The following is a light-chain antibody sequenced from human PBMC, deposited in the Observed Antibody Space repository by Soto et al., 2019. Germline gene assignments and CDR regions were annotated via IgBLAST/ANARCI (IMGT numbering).Light chain of an antibody. J-gene: IGLJ3*02. V-gene: IGLV2-14*01. CDR2: EVN. CDR1: SSDVGGYSY. CDR3: SSYTTSSTQV. Sequence: QSALTQPASVSGSPGQSITISCAGTSSDVGGYSYVSWYQLHPGKAPKLMIYEVNYRPSGVSDRFSGSKSGNPASLTISGLQAEDEADYYCSSYTTSSTQVFGGGTKLTVL.